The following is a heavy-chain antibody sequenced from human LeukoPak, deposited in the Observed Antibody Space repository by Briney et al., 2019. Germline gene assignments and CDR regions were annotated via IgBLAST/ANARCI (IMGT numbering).Heavy chain of an antibody. J-gene: IGHJ3*02. V-gene: IGHV1-2*02. D-gene: IGHD3-10*01. Sequence: ASVKVSCKASGYTFTGYYMHWVRQAPGQGLEWMGWINPNSGGTNYAQKFQGRVTMTRDASISTAYMELSRLRSDDTAVYCCAKGPATTSGDRAFDIWGQGTMVTVSS. CDR2: INPNSGGT. CDR3: AKGPATTSGDRAFDI. CDR1: GYTFTGYY.